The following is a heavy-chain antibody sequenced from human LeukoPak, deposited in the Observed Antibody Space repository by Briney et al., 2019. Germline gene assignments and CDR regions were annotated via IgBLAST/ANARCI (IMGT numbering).Heavy chain of an antibody. CDR3: AREKPFYDSSGYYYPIAFDY. CDR2: INWNGGST. J-gene: IGHJ4*02. D-gene: IGHD3-22*01. V-gene: IGHV3-20*04. Sequence: RSGGSLRLSCAASGFTFDDYGMSWVRHAPGKGLEWVSGINWNGGSTGYADSVKGRFTIARDNAKKSLYLQMNSLRAEDTALYYCAREKPFYDSSGYYYPIAFDYWGQGTLVTVSS. CDR1: GFTFDDYG.